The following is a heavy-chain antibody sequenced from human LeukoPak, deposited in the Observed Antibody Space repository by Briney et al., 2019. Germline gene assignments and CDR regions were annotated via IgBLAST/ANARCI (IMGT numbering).Heavy chain of an antibody. V-gene: IGHV3-74*01. Sequence: GGSLRLSCAASGFTFSGYAMRWVRQAPGKGLVWVSRIKSDGSITSYADSVMGRFTISRDNARNTLFLEMNSLRAEDSAVYYCARDGFLGPVTAYLDYWGQGTPVTVSS. J-gene: IGHJ4*02. D-gene: IGHD2-21*02. CDR2: IKSDGSIT. CDR3: ARDGFLGPVTAYLDY. CDR1: GFTFSGYA.